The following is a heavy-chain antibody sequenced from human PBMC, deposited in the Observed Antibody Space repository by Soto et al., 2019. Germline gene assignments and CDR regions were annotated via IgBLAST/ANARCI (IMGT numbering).Heavy chain of an antibody. CDR2: INPSGGST. J-gene: IGHJ5*02. D-gene: IGHD3-9*01. CDR3: ARGFELRYFDWLFRFDP. CDR1: GYTFTSYY. Sequence: GASVKVSCKASGYTFTSYYMHWVRQAPGQGLEWMGIINPSGGSTSYAQKFQGRVTMTRDTSTSTVYMELSSLRSEDTAVYYCARGFELRYFDWLFRFDPWGQGTLVTVSS. V-gene: IGHV1-46*01.